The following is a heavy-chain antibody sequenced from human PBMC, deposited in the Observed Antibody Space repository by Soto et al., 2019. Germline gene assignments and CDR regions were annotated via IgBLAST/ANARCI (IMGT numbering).Heavy chain of an antibody. CDR3: ARGVILQHYYYYYGMDV. D-gene: IGHD3-22*01. CDR1: GGTFSSYA. CDR2: IIPIFGTA. V-gene: IGHV1-69*13. J-gene: IGHJ6*02. Sequence: ASVKVSCKASGGTFSSYAISWVRQAPGQGLEWMGGIIPIFGTANYAQKFQGRVTITADESTSTAYMELSSLRSEDTAVYYCARGVILQHYYYYYGMDVWGQGTTVTVSS.